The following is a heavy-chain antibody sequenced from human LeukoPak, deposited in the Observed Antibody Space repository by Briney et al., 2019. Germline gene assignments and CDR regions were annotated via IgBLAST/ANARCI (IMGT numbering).Heavy chain of an antibody. CDR3: AREDQSHYYDSSGYANWFDP. Sequence: GSSVKVSCKASGGTFSCYAISWVRQAPGQGLEWMGGIIPIFGTANYAQKFQGRVTITTDESTSTAYMELSSLRSEDTAVYYCAREDQSHYYDSSGYANWFDPWGQGTLVTVSS. CDR1: GGTFSCYA. V-gene: IGHV1-69*05. D-gene: IGHD3-22*01. J-gene: IGHJ5*02. CDR2: IIPIFGTA.